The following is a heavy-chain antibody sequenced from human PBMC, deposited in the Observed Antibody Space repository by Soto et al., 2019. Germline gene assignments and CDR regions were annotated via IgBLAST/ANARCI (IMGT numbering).Heavy chain of an antibody. Sequence: PGGSLRLSCAASGFTFSSYAMHWVRQAPGKGLEWVAVISYDGSNKYYADSVKGRFTISRDNSKNTLYLQMNSLRTEDTAVYYCARDRLRYNWNDFTYYYYGMDVSGQATTVTVSS. CDR1: GFTFSSYA. CDR3: ARDRLRYNWNDFTYYYYGMDV. V-gene: IGHV3-30-3*01. CDR2: ISYDGSNK. D-gene: IGHD1-1*01. J-gene: IGHJ6*02.